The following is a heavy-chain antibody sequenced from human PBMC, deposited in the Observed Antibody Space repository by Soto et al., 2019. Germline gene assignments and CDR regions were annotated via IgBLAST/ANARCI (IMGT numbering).Heavy chain of an antibody. CDR3: AKGVRNRDDFWSGSPNPLIDY. J-gene: IGHJ4*02. CDR2: INPSGGST. CDR1: GYTFTSYY. D-gene: IGHD3-3*01. Sequence: ASVKVSCKASGYTFTSYYMHWVRQAPGQGLEWMGIINPSGGSTSYAQKFQGRVTMTRDTSTSTVYMELSSLRSEDTAVYYCAKGVRNRDDFWSGSPNPLIDYWGQGTLVTVSS. V-gene: IGHV1-46*01.